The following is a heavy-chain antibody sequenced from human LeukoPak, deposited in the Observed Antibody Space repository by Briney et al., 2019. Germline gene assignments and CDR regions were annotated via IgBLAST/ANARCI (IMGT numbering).Heavy chain of an antibody. CDR1: GFTFSSYW. CDR3: ARDLPLYGSGSYYLPGDY. V-gene: IGHV3-7*01. J-gene: IGHJ4*02. CDR2: IKQDGSEK. Sequence: GGSLRLSCAASGFTFSSYWMSWVRQAPGKGLEWVANIKQDGSEKYYVDSVKGRFTVSRDNSKNTLYLQMNSLRAEDTAVYYCARDLPLYGSGSYYLPGDYWGQGTLVTVSS. D-gene: IGHD3-10*01.